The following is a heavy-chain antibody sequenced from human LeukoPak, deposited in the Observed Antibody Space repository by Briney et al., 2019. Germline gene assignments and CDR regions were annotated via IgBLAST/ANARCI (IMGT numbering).Heavy chain of an antibody. J-gene: IGHJ4*02. V-gene: IGHV1-2*02. CDR2: INPNSGGT. D-gene: IGHD3-10*01. CDR1: GYTFTGYY. Sequence: ASVKVSCKASGYTFTGYYMHWVRQAPGQGLEWMGWINPNSGGTNYAQKFQGRVTMTRDTSISTAYMELIRLRSDDTAVYYCARENSVLLWFGETDYWGQGTLVTVSS. CDR3: ARENSVLLWFGETDY.